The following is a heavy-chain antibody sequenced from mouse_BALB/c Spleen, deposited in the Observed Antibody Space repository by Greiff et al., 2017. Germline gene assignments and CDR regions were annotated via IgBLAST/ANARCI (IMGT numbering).Heavy chain of an antibody. CDR3: ARERSTATSAWFAY. J-gene: IGHJ3*01. D-gene: IGHD1-2*01. Sequence: EVQVVESGGGLVKPGGSLKLSCAASGFTFSSYAMSWVRQTPEKRLEWVASISSGGSTYYPDSVKGRFTISRDNARNILYLQMSSLRSEDTAMYYCARERSTATSAWFAYWGQGTLVTVSA. CDR2: ISSGGST. CDR1: GFTFSSYA. V-gene: IGHV5-6-5*01.